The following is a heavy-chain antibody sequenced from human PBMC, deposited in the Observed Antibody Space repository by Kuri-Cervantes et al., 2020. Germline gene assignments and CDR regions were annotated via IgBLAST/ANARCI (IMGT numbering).Heavy chain of an antibody. CDR3: ARDGSSTVTTLPYI. CDR2: ISYDGSNK. CDR1: GFNFSSYA. J-gene: IGHJ3*02. V-gene: IGHV3-30-3*01. Sequence: GGSLRLSCAVSGFNFSSYAMHWVRQAPGKGLEWVAAISYDGSNKYYADSVKGRFTISRDNSKNTLYLQMNSLRPEDTALYYCARDGSSTVTTLPYIWGQGTMVTVSS. D-gene: IGHD4-17*01.